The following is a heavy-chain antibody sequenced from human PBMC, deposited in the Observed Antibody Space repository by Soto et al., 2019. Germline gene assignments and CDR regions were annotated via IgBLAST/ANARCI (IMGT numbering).Heavy chain of an antibody. J-gene: IGHJ4*02. D-gene: IGHD1-26*01. CDR2: ITPFNGDV. Sequence: QMQLVQSGAEVKKPGSTVTVSCKALGNTFTFRYLHWVRQAPGQALEWMGWITPFNGDVHYAQKFKERVTITRDRSINTAYMRMSSLRSEDTAMYYCASGGAGSGPFTWELPDHWGQGTLVTVSS. V-gene: IGHV1-45*02. CDR3: ASGGAGSGPFTWELPDH. CDR1: GNTFTFRY.